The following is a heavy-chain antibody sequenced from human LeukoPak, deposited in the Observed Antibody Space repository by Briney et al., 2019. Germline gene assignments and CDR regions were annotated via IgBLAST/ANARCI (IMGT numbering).Heavy chain of an antibody. D-gene: IGHD3-22*01. J-gene: IGHJ4*02. V-gene: IGHV4-34*01. CDR2: INQSGSI. CDR1: GGSFSGYY. Sequence: LKPSETLSLTCAVYGGSFSGYYWNWIRQPPEKGLEWIGEINQSGSINYNPSLKSRVTMSVDTSKNQFSLKLSSVTAADTAVYYCARGSAYYYDSSGYPTFDYWGQGTLVTVSS. CDR3: ARGSAYYYDSSGYPTFDY.